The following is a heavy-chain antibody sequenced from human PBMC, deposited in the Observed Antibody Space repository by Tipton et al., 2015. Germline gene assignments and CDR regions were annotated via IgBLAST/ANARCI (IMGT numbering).Heavy chain of an antibody. CDR3: ARSMTTVANFDY. J-gene: IGHJ4*02. Sequence: LRLSCAASGFTFSDYYMNWIRQAPGKGLEWIGYIYYSGSTYYNPSLKSRITISVDTSKTQFSLKLSSVTAADTAVYYCARSMTTVANFDYWGQGTLVTVSS. V-gene: IGHV4-31*02. CDR2: IYYSGST. CDR1: GFTFSDYY. D-gene: IGHD4-23*01.